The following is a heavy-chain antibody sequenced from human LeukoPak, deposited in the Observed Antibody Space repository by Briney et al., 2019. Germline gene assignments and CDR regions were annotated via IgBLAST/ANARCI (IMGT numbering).Heavy chain of an antibody. CDR2: INHSGST. CDR3: ARGQYSSSWYGVFWFDP. J-gene: IGHJ5*02. D-gene: IGHD6-13*01. CDR1: GGSFSGYY. V-gene: IGHV4-34*01. Sequence: SETLSLTCAVYGGSFSGYYWSWIRQPPGKGLEWIGEINHSGSTNYNPSLKSRVTIPVDTSKNQFSLKLSSVTAADTAVYYCARGQYSSSWYGVFWFDPWGQGTLVTVSS.